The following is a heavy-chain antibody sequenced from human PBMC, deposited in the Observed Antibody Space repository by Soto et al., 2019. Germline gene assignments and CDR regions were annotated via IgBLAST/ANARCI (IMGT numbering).Heavy chain of an antibody. CDR2: ISYDGSNK. D-gene: IGHD3-3*01. CDR1: GFTFSSYG. V-gene: IGHV3-30*18. CDR3: AKHTNLRFLEWFEPNWFDP. J-gene: IGHJ5*02. Sequence: LRLSCAASGFTFSSYGMHWVRQAPGKGLEWVAVISYDGSNKYYADSVKGRFTISRDNSKNTLYLQMNSLRAEDTAVYYCAKHTNLRFLEWFEPNWFDPWGQGTLVTVSS.